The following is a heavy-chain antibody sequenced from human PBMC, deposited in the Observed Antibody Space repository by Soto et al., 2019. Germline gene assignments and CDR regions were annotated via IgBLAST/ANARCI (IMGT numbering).Heavy chain of an antibody. V-gene: IGHV1-2*02. D-gene: IGHD3-3*01. CDR3: ARVSVFGARLFDP. J-gene: IGHJ5*02. CDR1: GYTFTGYY. CDR2: INPNSGGT. Sequence: ASVKVTCKASGYTFTGYYMHWVRQAPGQGLEWMGWINPNSGGTNYAQKFQGRVTMTRDTSISTAYMELSRLRSDDTAVYYCARVSVFGARLFDPWGQGTLVTVSS.